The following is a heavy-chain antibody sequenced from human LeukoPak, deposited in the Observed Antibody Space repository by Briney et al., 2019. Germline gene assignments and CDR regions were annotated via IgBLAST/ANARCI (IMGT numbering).Heavy chain of an antibody. CDR3: ARSNCSSTSCYGSYYYYGMDV. Sequence: GGSLRLSCAASGFTFSSYGMHWVRQAPGKGLEWVAVIWYDGSNKYYADSVKGRFTISRDNSKNTLYLQMNSLRAEDTAVYYCARSNCSSTSCYGSYYYYGMDVWGQGTTVTVSS. D-gene: IGHD2-2*01. J-gene: IGHJ6*02. CDR1: GFTFSSYG. V-gene: IGHV3-33*01. CDR2: IWYDGSNK.